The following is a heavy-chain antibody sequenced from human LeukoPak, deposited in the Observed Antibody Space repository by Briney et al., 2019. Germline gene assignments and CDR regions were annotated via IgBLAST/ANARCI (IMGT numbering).Heavy chain of an antibody. V-gene: IGHV3-53*04. D-gene: IGHD3-10*01. Sequence: GGSLRLSCAAPGFTVSSNYMSWVRQAPGKGLEWVSVIYSGGSTYYADSVRGRFTISRHNSKNTLYLQMNSLRAEDTAVYYCASQDSGSRYFDYWGQGTLVTVSS. CDR1: GFTVSSNY. J-gene: IGHJ4*02. CDR3: ASQDSGSRYFDY. CDR2: IYSGGST.